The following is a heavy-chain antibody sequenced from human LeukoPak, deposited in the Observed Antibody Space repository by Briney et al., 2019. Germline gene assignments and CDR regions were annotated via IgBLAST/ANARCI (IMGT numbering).Heavy chain of an antibody. CDR3: ARARYSSSRYRGRNWFDP. D-gene: IGHD6-13*01. Sequence: SETLSLTCTVSGGSISSYYWSWIRQPPGKGLEWIGYIYYSGSTNYNPSLKSRVTISVDTSKNQFSLKLSSVTAADTAVYYCARARYSSSRYRGRNWFDPWGQGTLVTVSS. V-gene: IGHV4-59*01. J-gene: IGHJ5*02. CDR2: IYYSGST. CDR1: GGSISSYY.